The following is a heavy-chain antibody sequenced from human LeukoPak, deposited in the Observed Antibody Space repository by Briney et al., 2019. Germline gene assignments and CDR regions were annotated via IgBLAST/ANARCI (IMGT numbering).Heavy chain of an antibody. J-gene: IGHJ4*02. D-gene: IGHD2-2*01. Sequence: SAKVSCKASGGTFSSYAISWVRQAPGQGLEWMGGIIPIFGTANYAQKFQGRVTITADESTSTAYMELSSLRSEDTAVYYCARVGYCSSTSCYYYFDYWGQGTLVTVSS. CDR1: GGTFSSYA. CDR3: ARVGYCSSTSCYYYFDY. V-gene: IGHV1-69*01. CDR2: IIPIFGTA.